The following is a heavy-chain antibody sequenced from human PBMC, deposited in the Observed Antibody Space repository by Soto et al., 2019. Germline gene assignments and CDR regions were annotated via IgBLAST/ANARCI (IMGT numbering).Heavy chain of an antibody. J-gene: IGHJ4*02. V-gene: IGHV3-43*01. CDR2: ISPDGTSS. CDR3: AKDGSGFDLGFDY. Sequence: GGSLRLSCVASGFTFDDYTMHWVRQAPGKGLEWVSLISPDGTSSYYADSLKGRFTISRDNSKNSLFLQMNNLRTEDTALYYCAKDGSGFDLGFDYWGQGALVTVSS. D-gene: IGHD5-12*01. CDR1: GFTFDDYT.